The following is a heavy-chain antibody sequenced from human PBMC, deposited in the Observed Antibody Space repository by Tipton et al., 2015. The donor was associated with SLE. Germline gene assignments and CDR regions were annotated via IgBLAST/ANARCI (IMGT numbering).Heavy chain of an antibody. D-gene: IGHD3-3*01. CDR2: IYYSGST. J-gene: IGHJ5*02. CDR1: SGSISSYY. Sequence: TLSLTCTVSSGSISSYYWSWIRQPPGKGLEWIGYIYYSGSTNYNPSLKSRVTISVETSKNQFSLKLSSVTAADTAVYYCARPHPPSYYDFWSGYHNWFDPWGQGTLVTVSS. V-gene: IGHV4-59*01. CDR3: ARPHPPSYYDFWSGYHNWFDP.